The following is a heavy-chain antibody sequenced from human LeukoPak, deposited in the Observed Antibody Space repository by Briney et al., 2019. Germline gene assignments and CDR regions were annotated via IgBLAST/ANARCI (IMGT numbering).Heavy chain of an antibody. CDR1: GGSISSYY. J-gene: IGHJ6*03. V-gene: IGHV4-59*01. Sequence: PSETLSLTCTVSGGSISSYYWSWIRQPPGKGLEWIGYIYYSGSTNYNPSLKSRVTISVDTSKNQFSLKLSSVTAADTAVYYCAKAAAGPWYYYMDVWGKGTTVTVSS. CDR3: AKAAAGPWYYYMDV. CDR2: IYYSGST. D-gene: IGHD6-13*01.